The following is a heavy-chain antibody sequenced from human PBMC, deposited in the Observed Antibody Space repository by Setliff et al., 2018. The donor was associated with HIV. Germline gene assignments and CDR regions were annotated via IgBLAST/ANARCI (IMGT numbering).Heavy chain of an antibody. Sequence: ASVKVSCKASGYTFHSFYVHWVRQAPGQGLEWMGIINPTSGNTTYAQHFQGRVTLTRDTSTSTVYMELSRLKSEDTAVYYCARDRARGQYSRSAVGGYYYYYMDVWGKGTTVTVSS. CDR3: ARDRARGQYSRSAVGGYYYYYMDV. D-gene: IGHD6-6*01. CDR1: GYTFHSFY. J-gene: IGHJ6*03. CDR2: INPTSGNT. V-gene: IGHV1-46*02.